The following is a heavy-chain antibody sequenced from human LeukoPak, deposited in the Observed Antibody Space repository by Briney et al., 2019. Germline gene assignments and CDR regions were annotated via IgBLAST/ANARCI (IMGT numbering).Heavy chain of an antibody. D-gene: IGHD2-8*01. V-gene: IGHV4-38-2*02. J-gene: IGHJ5*02. CDR3: ARELPEAVSWFDP. CDR1: GYSISSGYY. Sequence: PSETLSLTCTVSGYSISSGYYWGWIRQPPGKGLEWIGSIYHSGSTYYNPSLKSRVTISVDTSKNQFSLKLSSVTAADTAVYYCARELPEAVSWFDPWGQGTLVTVSS. CDR2: IYHSGST.